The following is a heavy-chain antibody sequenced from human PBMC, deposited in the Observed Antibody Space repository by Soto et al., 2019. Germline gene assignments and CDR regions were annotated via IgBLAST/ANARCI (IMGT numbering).Heavy chain of an antibody. J-gene: IGHJ4*02. V-gene: IGHV3-66*01. CDR2: IYSGGST. CDR1: GFTVSSNY. Sequence: GGSLRLSCAASGFTVSSNYMSWVRQAPGKGLEWVSVIYSGGSTYYADSVKGRFTISRDNSKNTLYLQMNSLRAEDTAVYYCARVPASSDCDNSWSGYCYYFDYWGQGTLVTVSS. CDR3: ARVPASSDCDNSWSGYCYYFDY. D-gene: IGHD3-3*01.